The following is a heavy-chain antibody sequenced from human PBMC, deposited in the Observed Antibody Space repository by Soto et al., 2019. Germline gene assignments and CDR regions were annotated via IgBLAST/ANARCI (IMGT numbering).Heavy chain of an antibody. D-gene: IGHD6-13*01. Sequence: GGSLRLSCAASGFSASSNYMSCVRQAPGRGLEWVSLIYSGGGTYYADSVKGRFTISRDNSKNTLYLQMNTLRAEDTAVYYCAAYSSLDYWGQGTLVTVSS. CDR3: AAYSSLDY. V-gene: IGHV3-53*01. CDR1: GFSASSNY. CDR2: IYSGGGT. J-gene: IGHJ4*02.